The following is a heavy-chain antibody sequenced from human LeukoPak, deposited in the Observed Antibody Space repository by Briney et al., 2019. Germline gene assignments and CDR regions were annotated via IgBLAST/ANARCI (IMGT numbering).Heavy chain of an antibody. CDR2: SYYSGST. Sequence: PSETLSLTYTVSGVSISSGGYYWSWIRQHPEKGLEYIGYSYYSGSTYYNPSLKSRVTISEDASKNQFSLKLNSVTAADTAVYFCASSSDSAIDCWGQGTLVTVSS. J-gene: IGHJ4*02. CDR1: GVSISSGGYY. CDR3: ASSSDSAIDC. V-gene: IGHV4-31*03. D-gene: IGHD2-21*02.